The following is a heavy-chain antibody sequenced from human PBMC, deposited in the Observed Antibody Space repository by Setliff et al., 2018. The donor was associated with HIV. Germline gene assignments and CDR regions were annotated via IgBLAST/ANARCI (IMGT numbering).Heavy chain of an antibody. CDR1: GGTFSSYS. V-gene: IGHV1-69*13. J-gene: IGHJ5*02. D-gene: IGHD3-3*01. CDR3: ARRGRFMGWFDP. CDR2: IIPIFNTA. Sequence: GASVKVSCKASGGTFSSYSITWVRQAPGQGLEWMGGIIPIFNTANYAQKFQGRVTITADESTSTAYMELSSLGSEDTAVYYCARRGRFMGWFDPWGQGSLVTVS.